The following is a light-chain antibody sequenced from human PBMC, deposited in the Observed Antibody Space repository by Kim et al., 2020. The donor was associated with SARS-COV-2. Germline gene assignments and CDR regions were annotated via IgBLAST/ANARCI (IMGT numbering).Light chain of an antibody. J-gene: IGKJ2*01. Sequence: DVQMTQSPSILSASVGDRVTITCRASQSVFIWLAWYQQKPGKAPKLLIHDTSTLESGVPSRFSGSGSGTEFALTISNLQPDDFATYYCQQYNSDSTFGQGTKLEIK. CDR2: DTS. CDR1: QSVFIW. V-gene: IGKV1-5*01. CDR3: QQYNSDST.